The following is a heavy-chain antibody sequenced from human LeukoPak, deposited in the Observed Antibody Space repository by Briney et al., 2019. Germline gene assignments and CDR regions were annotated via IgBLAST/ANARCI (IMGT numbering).Heavy chain of an antibody. J-gene: IGHJ4*02. D-gene: IGHD1-26*01. Sequence: SETLSLTCTVSGGSISSYYWSWIRQPPGKGLEWIGNIYYSGSTYYNPSLKSRVTMSVDTSKNQFFLKLNSVTAADTAVYYCARGRPYSGGYHLDYWGQGTLVTVSA. CDR1: GGSISSYY. CDR2: IYYSGST. CDR3: ARGRPYSGGYHLDY. V-gene: IGHV4-59*04.